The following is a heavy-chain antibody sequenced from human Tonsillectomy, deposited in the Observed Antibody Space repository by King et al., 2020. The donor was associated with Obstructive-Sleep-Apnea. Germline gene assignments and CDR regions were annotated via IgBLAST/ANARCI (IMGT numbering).Heavy chain of an antibody. J-gene: IGHJ4*02. D-gene: IGHD3-10*01. CDR3: AKVGGSGSYYGYYFDY. Sequence: VQLVQSGGGVVQPGRSLRLSCAASGFIFSSYGMHWVRQAPGKGLEWVAVISYDGSNKYYADSVKGRFTISRDNSKNTLYLQMKSLRAEDTAVYYGAKVGGSGSYYGYYFDYWGQGTLVTVSS. CDR2: ISYDGSNK. V-gene: IGHV3-30*18. CDR1: GFIFSSYG.